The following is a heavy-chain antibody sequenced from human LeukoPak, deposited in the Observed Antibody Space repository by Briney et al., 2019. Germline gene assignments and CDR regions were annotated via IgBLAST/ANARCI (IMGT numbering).Heavy chain of an antibody. CDR2: ISAYNGNT. Sequence: GVSVKVSCKASGYTFTSYGISWVRQAPGQGLEWMGWISAYNGNTNYAQKLQGRVTMTTDTSTSTAYMELRSLRSDDTAVYYCARDRRLGYCSGGSCHNWFDPWGQGTLVTVSS. V-gene: IGHV1-18*01. CDR1: GYTFTSYG. J-gene: IGHJ5*02. D-gene: IGHD2-15*01. CDR3: ARDRRLGYCSGGSCHNWFDP.